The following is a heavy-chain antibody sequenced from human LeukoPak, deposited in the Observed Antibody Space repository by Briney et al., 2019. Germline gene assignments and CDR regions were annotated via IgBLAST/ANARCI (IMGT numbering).Heavy chain of an antibody. Sequence: GGSLRVSCAASGFTVSSNYMSWVRQAPGKGLEWVSVIYSGGSTYYADSVKGRVTISRDNSKNTLYLQMNSLRAEDTAVYYCARTVGYSCGFFDYWGQGTLVTVSS. V-gene: IGHV3-53*01. CDR3: ARTVGYSCGFFDY. CDR1: GFTVSSNY. CDR2: IYSGGST. J-gene: IGHJ4*02. D-gene: IGHD5-18*01.